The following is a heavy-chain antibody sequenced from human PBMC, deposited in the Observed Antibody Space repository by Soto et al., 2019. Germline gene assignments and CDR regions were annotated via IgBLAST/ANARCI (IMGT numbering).Heavy chain of an antibody. J-gene: IGHJ4*02. V-gene: IGHV3-30*18. Sequence: VGSLRLSCGASEGTCISYGMHRFRQDPGKGLEWVAVISYDGSNKYYADSVKGRFTISRDNSKNTLYLQMNSLRAEDTAVYYCAKDRLRFSSPANSPSDYWGQRTLVTVSS. CDR2: ISYDGSNK. CDR3: AKDRLRFSSPANSPSDY. D-gene: IGHD1-7*01. CDR1: EGTCISYG.